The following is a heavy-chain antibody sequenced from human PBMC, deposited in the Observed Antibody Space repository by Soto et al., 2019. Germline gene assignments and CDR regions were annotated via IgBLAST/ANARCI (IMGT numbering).Heavy chain of an antibody. CDR2: IKPNADGGAI. CDR1: GFTFSSAP. V-gene: IGHV3-15*01. J-gene: IGHJ4*02. D-gene: IGHD6-19*01. CDR3: TTPEIPVDGTQPFNY. Sequence: EVQLVESGGGFVKPGESLRLSCAASGFTFSSAPMSWVRQAPGKGVEWVGRIKPNADGGAIDYPAPAKGRFTISRDDSKDTLYLQMNSLTIEDTALYYCTTPEIPVDGTQPFNYWGQGALVTVSS.